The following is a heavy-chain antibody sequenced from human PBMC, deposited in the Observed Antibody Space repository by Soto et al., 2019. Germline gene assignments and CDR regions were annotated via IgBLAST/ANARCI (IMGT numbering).Heavy chain of an antibody. D-gene: IGHD3-16*02. V-gene: IGHV3-11*06. J-gene: IGHJ4*02. CDR1: GFTFSDYY. Sequence: PGGSLRLSCAASGFTFSDYYMSWIRQAPGKGLEWVSYISSSSSYTNYADSVKGRFTISRDNAKNSLYLQMNSLRAEDTAVYYCVRKVYVWGSYRYTTYYFDYWGQGTLVTVSS. CDR2: ISSSSSYT. CDR3: VRKVYVWGSYRYTTYYFDY.